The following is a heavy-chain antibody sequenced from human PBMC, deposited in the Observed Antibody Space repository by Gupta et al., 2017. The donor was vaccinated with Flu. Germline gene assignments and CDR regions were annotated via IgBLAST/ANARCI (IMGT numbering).Heavy chain of an antibody. Sequence: DSVKGRFTISRDNSKDTLFLQMNSLRTDDTATYYCVRTTSMDVWGKGTTVTVSS. CDR3: VRTTSMDV. D-gene: IGHD1-1*01. V-gene: IGHV3-30*01. J-gene: IGHJ6*03.